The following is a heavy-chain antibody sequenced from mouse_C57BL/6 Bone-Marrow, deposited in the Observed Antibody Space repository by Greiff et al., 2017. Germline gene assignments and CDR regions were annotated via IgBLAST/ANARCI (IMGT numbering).Heavy chain of an antibody. Sequence: EVQVVQSGAELVRPGASVKLSCTASGFNITDYYMHWVKQRPGQGLEWIGRIDPEDGDTDYAPKFQGKATMTADTSSNTAYLQLSSLTSEDTAVYYCTIRDYDVGDFDVEGTVATVTV. D-gene: IGHD2-4*01. CDR3: TIRDYDVGDFDV. CDR1: GFNITDYY. V-gene: IGHV14-1*01. CDR2: IDPEDGDT. J-gene: IGHJ1*03.